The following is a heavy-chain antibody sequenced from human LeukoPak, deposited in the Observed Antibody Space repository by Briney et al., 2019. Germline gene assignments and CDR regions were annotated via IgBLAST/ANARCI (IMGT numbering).Heavy chain of an antibody. V-gene: IGHV4-34*01. J-gene: IGHJ4*02. D-gene: IGHD4-11*01. CDR2: INHSGST. CDR1: GGSFSGYY. Sequence: SETLSLTCAVYGGSFSGYYWSWIRQPPGKGLEWIGEINHSGSTNYNPSLKSRVTISVDTSKNQFSLKLSSVTAADTAVYYCARDSTGYSNFDYWGQGTLVTVSS. CDR3: ARDSTGYSNFDY.